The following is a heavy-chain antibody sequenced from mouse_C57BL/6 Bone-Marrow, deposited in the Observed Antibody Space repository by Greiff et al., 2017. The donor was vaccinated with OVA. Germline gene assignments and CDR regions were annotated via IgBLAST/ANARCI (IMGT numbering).Heavy chain of an antibody. V-gene: IGHV1-81*01. J-gene: IGHJ1*03. Sequence: VKVVESGAELARRGASVKLSCKASGYTFTSYGISWVKQRTGQGLEWIGEIYPRSGNTYYNEKFKGKATLTADKSSSTAYMELRSLTSEDSAVYFCAGGYFDVWGTGTTVTVSS. CDR2: IYPRSGNT. CDR3: AGGYFDV. CDR1: GYTFTSYG.